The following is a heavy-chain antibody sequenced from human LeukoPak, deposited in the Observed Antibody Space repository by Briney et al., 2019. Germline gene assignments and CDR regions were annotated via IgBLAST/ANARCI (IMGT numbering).Heavy chain of an antibody. CDR1: GFTFSSYG. Sequence: GGSLRLSCAASGFTFSSYGMHWVRQAPGKGLEWVAFIRYDGSNKYYADSVKGRFTISRDNSKNTLYLQMNSLRAEDTAVYYCAKDGRSYFPKMGVDYWGQGTLVTVSS. J-gene: IGHJ4*02. D-gene: IGHD1-26*01. CDR3: AKDGRSYFPKMGVDY. V-gene: IGHV3-30*02. CDR2: IRYDGSNK.